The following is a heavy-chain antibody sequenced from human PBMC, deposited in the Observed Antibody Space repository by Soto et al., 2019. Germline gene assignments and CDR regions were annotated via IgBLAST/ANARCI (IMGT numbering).Heavy chain of an antibody. CDR1: GYIFTSYY. CDR2: INPSAGGT. V-gene: IGHV1-46*01. Sequence: WASVKISCKASGYIFTSYYMHWVRQAPGQGLEWMGIINPSAGGTSYAQKFQARVTMTRDTSTSTIYMELSSLTSEDTAVYYCARDSTLAYWGQGTLVTVSS. CDR3: ARDSTLAY. J-gene: IGHJ4*02.